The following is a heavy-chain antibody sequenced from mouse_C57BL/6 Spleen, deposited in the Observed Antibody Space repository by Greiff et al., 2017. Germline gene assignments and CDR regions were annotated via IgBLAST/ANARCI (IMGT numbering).Heavy chain of an antibody. J-gene: IGHJ1*03. D-gene: IGHD1-1*01. Sequence: EVQLQQSGPVLVKPGASVKMSCKASGYTFTDYYMNWVKQSHGKSLEWIGVINPYNGGTSYNQKFKGKATLTVDKSSSTAYMELNSLTSEDSAVYYCARSDGSSYWYFDVWGTGTTVTVSS. V-gene: IGHV1-19*01. CDR1: GYTFTDYY. CDR2: INPYNGGT. CDR3: ARSDGSSYWYFDV.